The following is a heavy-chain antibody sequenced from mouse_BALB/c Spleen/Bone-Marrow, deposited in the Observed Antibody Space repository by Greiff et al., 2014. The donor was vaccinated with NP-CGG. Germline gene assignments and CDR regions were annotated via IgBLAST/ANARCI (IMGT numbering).Heavy chain of an antibody. V-gene: IGHV1-82*01. Sequence: VKLQESGPELVKPGASVKISCKASGYAFSSSWMNWVKQRPGQGLEWIGRIYPGDGDTNYNGKFKGKATLTADKSSSTAYMQLSSLTSVDSAVYFCATTGTGAYWGQGTLVTVSA. J-gene: IGHJ3*01. CDR3: ATTGTGAY. CDR1: GYAFSSSW. CDR2: IYPGDGDT. D-gene: IGHD4-1*01.